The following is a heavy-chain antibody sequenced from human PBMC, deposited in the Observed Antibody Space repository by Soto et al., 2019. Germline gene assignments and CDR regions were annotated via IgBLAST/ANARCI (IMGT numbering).Heavy chain of an antibody. D-gene: IGHD3-22*01. CDR2: IKSKTDGGTT. V-gene: IGHV3-15*07. CDR1: GFTFSNAW. Sequence: EVQLVESGGGLVKPGGSLRLSCAASGFTFSNAWMNWVRQAPGKGLEWVGRIKSKTDGGTTDYAAPVKGRFTISRDDSKHTLYLQMNSLKTEDTAVYYYNTDQYYYDSRGPIDYWGQGTLVTVSS. J-gene: IGHJ4*02. CDR3: NTDQYYYDSRGPIDY.